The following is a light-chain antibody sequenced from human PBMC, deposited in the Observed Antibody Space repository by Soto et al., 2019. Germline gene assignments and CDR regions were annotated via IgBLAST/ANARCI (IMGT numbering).Light chain of an antibody. CDR2: AAS. CDR3: QQAISFPLT. CDR1: QGISSL. Sequence: DIQMTQSPSSVSASVGDRVTITCRASQGISSLLAWYQQKPGKAPKLLVYAASSLRSGVPSRFSGSGSGTDFTLTINSLQPEDFATYYCQQAISFPLTVGPGNKVDL. J-gene: IGKJ3*01. V-gene: IGKV1-12*01.